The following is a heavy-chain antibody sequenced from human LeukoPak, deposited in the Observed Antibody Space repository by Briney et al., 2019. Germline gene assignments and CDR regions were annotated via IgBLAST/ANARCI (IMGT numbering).Heavy chain of an antibody. CDR3: ARGGDYGENWFDP. D-gene: IGHD4-17*01. V-gene: IGHV3-30-3*01. CDR1: GFTFSSYA. J-gene: IGHJ5*02. CDR2: ISYDGSNK. Sequence: GGSLRLSCAASGFTFSSYAMHWVRQAPGKGLEWVAVISYDGSNKYYADSVKGRFTISRDNSKNTLYLQMNSLRAEDTAVYYCARGGDYGENWFDPWGQGTLVTVSS.